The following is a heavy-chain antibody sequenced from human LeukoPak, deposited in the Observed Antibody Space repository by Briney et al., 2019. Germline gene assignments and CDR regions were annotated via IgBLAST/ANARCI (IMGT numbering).Heavy chain of an antibody. Sequence: ASVKVSCKASGYTFTSYGISWVRQAPGQGLEWMGWISAYNGNTNYAQKLQGRVTITADKSTSTAYMELSSLRSEDTAVYYCARGVQGRQQLVLDYWGQGTLVTVSP. CDR3: ARGVQGRQQLVLDY. CDR1: GYTFTSYG. J-gene: IGHJ4*02. CDR2: ISAYNGNT. V-gene: IGHV1-18*01. D-gene: IGHD6-13*01.